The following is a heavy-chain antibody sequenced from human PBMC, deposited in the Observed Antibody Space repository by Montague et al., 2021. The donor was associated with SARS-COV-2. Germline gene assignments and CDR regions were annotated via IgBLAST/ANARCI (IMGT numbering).Heavy chain of an antibody. D-gene: IGHD6-13*01. J-gene: IGHJ3*02. V-gene: IGHV3-23*01. CDR2: ISISDGNT. CDR1: GFTFSSYA. Sequence: SLRLSCAASGFTFSSYAMSWVRQAPGKGLEWVSTISISDGNTYYADSVKGRSTISRDKSKNTLSLQMNSLRAEDTAVYYCAKDRQLVGDDAFDIWGQGTMVTVSS. CDR3: AKDRQLVGDDAFDI.